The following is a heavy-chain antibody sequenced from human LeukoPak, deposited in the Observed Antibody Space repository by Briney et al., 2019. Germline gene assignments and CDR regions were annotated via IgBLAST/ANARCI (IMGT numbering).Heavy chain of an antibody. CDR2: ISSSSSYI. CDR3: ARGGGYCSSTSCYSGDY. CDR1: GFTFSSYS. V-gene: IGHV3-21*01. Sequence: KTGGSLRLSCAASGFTFSSYSMNWVRQAPGKGLEWVSSISSSSSYIYYADSVKGRFTISRDNAKNSLYLQMNSLRAEDTAVYYCARGGGYCSSTSCYSGDYWGQGTLVTVSS. D-gene: IGHD2-2*01. J-gene: IGHJ4*02.